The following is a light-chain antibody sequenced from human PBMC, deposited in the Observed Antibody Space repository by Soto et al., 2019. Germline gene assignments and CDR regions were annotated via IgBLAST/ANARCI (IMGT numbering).Light chain of an antibody. CDR1: QGISSW. J-gene: IGKJ1*01. CDR2: AAS. CDR3: QQRYSTTRT. V-gene: IGKV1-12*01. Sequence: DIQMTQSPSSVSASVGYRVTITCRASQGISSWLAWYQQKQGKAPKLLIYAASSLQSGVPSRFSGSGSGTDGTITISSLQTEDGATYYCQQRYSTTRTFGQGTKVDIK.